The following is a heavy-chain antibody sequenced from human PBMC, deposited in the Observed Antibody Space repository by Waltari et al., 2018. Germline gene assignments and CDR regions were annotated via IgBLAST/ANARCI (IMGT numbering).Heavy chain of an antibody. Sequence: QVQLVQSGAEVKKPGASWKVSSQASGYTFSSYDINWVRQATGQGLEWMGCMNPNSGNTGYAKKFQGRVTITRNTSISTAYMELSSLRSEDTAVYYCAVGLHRSSWYGAWGQGTLVTVSS. V-gene: IGHV1-8*03. CDR2: MNPNSGNT. D-gene: IGHD6-13*01. CDR3: AVGLHRSSWYGA. CDR1: GYTFSSYD. J-gene: IGHJ4*02.